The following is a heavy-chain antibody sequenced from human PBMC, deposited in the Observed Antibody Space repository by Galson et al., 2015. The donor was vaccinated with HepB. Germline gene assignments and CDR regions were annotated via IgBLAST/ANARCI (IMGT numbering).Heavy chain of an antibody. CDR3: AIINYYDSSDY. V-gene: IGHV3-53*01. CDR2: IYSGGST. CDR1: GFTFSIYW. J-gene: IGHJ4*02. D-gene: IGHD3-22*01. Sequence: SLRLSCAASGFTFSIYWMSWVRQAPVKGLYWVSVIYSGGSTYYADSVKGRFTISRDNSKNTLYLQMNSLRAEDTAVYYCAIINYYDSSDYWGQGTLVTVSS.